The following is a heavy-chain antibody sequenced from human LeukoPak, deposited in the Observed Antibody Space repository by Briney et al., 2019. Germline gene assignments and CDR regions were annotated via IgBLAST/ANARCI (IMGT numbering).Heavy chain of an antibody. V-gene: IGHV4-30-2*01. CDR1: GGSISSGGYS. CDR2: IYHSGST. Sequence: SETLSLTCTVSGGSISSGGYSWSWIRQPPGKGLEWIGYIYHSGSTYYNPSLKSRVTISVDRSKNQFSLKLSSVTAADTAVYYCARDSRAGYSSSWSFDYWGQGTLVTVSS. D-gene: IGHD6-13*01. J-gene: IGHJ4*02. CDR3: ARDSRAGYSSSWSFDY.